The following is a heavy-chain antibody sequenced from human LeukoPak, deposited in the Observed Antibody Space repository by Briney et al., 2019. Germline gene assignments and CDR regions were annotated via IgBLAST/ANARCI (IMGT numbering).Heavy chain of an antibody. V-gene: IGHV4-38-2*02. CDR3: SRGQSISAVAV. J-gene: IGHJ4*02. Sequence: SETLSLTCTVSGFSISSGHYWGWTRQPPGKGLEWIASISHSGTSFYNPSLKSRVTISVDTSKNQFSLTVTSVTAADTAVYYCSRGQSISAVAVWGQGTLVTVSS. CDR2: ISHSGTS. D-gene: IGHD6-13*01. CDR1: GFSISSGHY.